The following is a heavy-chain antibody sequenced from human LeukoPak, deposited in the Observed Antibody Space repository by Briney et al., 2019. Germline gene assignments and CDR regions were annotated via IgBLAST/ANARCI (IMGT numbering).Heavy chain of an antibody. V-gene: IGHV3-20*01. CDR1: GFTFDDYG. CDR2: INWYGGST. Sequence: GGALRLSCAASGFTFDDYGMSGVRQAPGKGLELVSGINWYGGSTGYADSVKSRFIISRDNAKISLYLQMNSLRALDTALYHCARDLYYNSSGYYYVPSGMDVWGQGATVTVSS. J-gene: IGHJ6*02. D-gene: IGHD3-22*01. CDR3: ARDLYYNSSGYYYVPSGMDV.